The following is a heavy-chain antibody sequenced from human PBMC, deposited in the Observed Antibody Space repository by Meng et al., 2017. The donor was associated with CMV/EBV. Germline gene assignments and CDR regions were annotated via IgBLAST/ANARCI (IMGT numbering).Heavy chain of an antibody. D-gene: IGHD6-19*01. J-gene: IGHJ4*02. CDR3: ARGAGSDY. V-gene: IGHV4-34*01. CDR2: INHSGST. CDR1: GGSFSGYY. Sequence: SETLSLTCAVYGGSFSGYYWSWIRQPPGKGLEWIGEINHSGSTHYNPSLKSRVTISVDTSKNQFSLKLSSVTAADTAVYYCARGAGSDYWGQGTLVTVSS.